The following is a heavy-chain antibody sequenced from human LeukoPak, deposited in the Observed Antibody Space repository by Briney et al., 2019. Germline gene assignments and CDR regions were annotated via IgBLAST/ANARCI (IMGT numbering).Heavy chain of an antibody. J-gene: IGHJ4*02. V-gene: IGHV3-7*03. CDR1: GFTSSSYW. D-gene: IGHD7-27*01. Sequence: GGSLRLSCAASGFTSSSYWMSWVRQAPGKGLEWVANINQDGSEKFYVDSVKGRFTISRDNPKKSLYLQMNNLRDEDTAVYYCARAYWGSVDYWGQGTLVTVSS. CDR3: ARAYWGSVDY. CDR2: INQDGSEK.